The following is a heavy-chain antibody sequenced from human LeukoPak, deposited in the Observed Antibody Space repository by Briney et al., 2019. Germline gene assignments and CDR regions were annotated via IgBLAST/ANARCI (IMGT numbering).Heavy chain of an antibody. CDR3: AKEGDYDFWSGYHTPLNYFDY. Sequence: GGSLRLSCAASGFTFGSHAMSWVRQAPGKGLEWVSTISDSGDRTYYADSVKGRFTISRDNSKQTFYLQMNSLRAGDTAVYYCAKEGDYDFWSGYHTPLNYFDYWGQGTLVTVSS. CDR2: ISDSGDRT. D-gene: IGHD3-3*01. CDR1: GFTFGSHA. J-gene: IGHJ4*02. V-gene: IGHV3-23*01.